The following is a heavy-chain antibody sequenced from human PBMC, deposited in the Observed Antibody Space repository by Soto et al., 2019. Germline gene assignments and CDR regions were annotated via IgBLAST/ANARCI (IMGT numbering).Heavy chain of an antibody. J-gene: IGHJ6*02. Sequence: SETLSLTCTVSVGSISSYYWSLIRQPAGKGLEWIGRIYTSGSTNYNPSLKSRVTMSVDTSKNQFSLKLRSVTAADTAVYYCARDSGSGSYYKYYYYYGMDVWGQGTTVTVS. CDR1: VGSISSYY. CDR2: IYTSGST. D-gene: IGHD3-10*01. V-gene: IGHV4-4*07. CDR3: ARDSGSGSYYKYYYYYGMDV.